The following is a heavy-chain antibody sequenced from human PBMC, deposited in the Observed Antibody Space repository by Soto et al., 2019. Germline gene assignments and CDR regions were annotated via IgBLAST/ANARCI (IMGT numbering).Heavy chain of an antibody. CDR1: GFTFSSYA. J-gene: IGHJ6*02. V-gene: IGHV3-30-3*01. CDR2: ISYDGSNK. CDR3: ARGGGSGSYYNGYYYYYGMDV. D-gene: IGHD3-10*01. Sequence: GGSLRLSCAASGFTFSSYAMHWVRQAPGKGLEWVAVISYDGSNKYYADSVKGRFTISRDNSKNTLYLQMNSLRAEDTAVYYCARGGGSGSYYNGYYYYYGMDVWGQGTTVTVSS.